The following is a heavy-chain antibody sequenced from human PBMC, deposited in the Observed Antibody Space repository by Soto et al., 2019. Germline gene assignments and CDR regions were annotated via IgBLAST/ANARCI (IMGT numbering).Heavy chain of an antibody. J-gene: IGHJ4*02. CDR1: GGTFSAYI. D-gene: IGHD6-19*01. CDR3: ARGLITGSHYSGGWYYFDS. Sequence: SDTLPDTCGVYGGTFSAYIWTWIRLPLGKGLQWIGQINHSGSASYNPSLKSRVTISVHTSNSQFSLELSSVTAADTAVYYCARGLITGSHYSGGWYYFDSWGQGTQVTVS. V-gene: IGHV4-34*01. CDR2: INHSGSA.